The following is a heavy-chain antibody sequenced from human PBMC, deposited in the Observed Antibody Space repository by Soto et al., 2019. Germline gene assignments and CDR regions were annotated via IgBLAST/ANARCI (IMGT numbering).Heavy chain of an antibody. Sequence: QVQLQESGPGLVKPSQTLSLTCTVSGGSISSGGYYWSCIRQHPGKGLELIGYIYYSGSTYYNPFHKSRVTISVDTSKNQFSLKLSSVTAADTAVYYCARDGPMTSVWYFDRWGRGTLVTVSS. CDR3: ARDGPMTSVWYFDR. V-gene: IGHV4-31*03. J-gene: IGHJ2*01. CDR2: IYYSGST. CDR1: GGSISSGGYY.